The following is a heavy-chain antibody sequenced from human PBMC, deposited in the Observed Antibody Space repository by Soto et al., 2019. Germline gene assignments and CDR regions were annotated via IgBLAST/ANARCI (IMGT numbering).Heavy chain of an antibody. J-gene: IGHJ5*02. CDR1: GYTFTSYG. CDR2: FSAYTGNT. Sequence: QVQLLQSGAEVKNPGASVKVSCKASGYTFTSYGITWVRQAPGQELEWLGWFSAYTGNTNYAQKLQGRVTMTTDTSTSTAYMELRSLRSDDTAGSYCARRYGTTGDPQGWFDHWGQGTLVSVSS. D-gene: IGHD2-21*02. CDR3: ARRYGTTGDPQGWFDH. V-gene: IGHV1-18*01.